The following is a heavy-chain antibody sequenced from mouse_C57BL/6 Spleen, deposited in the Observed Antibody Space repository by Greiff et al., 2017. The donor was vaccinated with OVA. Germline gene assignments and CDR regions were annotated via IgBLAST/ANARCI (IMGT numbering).Heavy chain of an antibody. CDR3: ARFGGYGSSGYFDV. V-gene: IGHV1-69*01. CDR2: IDPSDSYT. CDR1: GYTFTSYW. Sequence: QVQLQQPGAELVMPGASVKLSCKASGYTFTSYWMHWVKQRPGQGLEWIGEIDPSDSYTNYNQKFKGKSTLTVDKSSSTAYMQLSSLTSEDSAVYYCARFGGYGSSGYFDVWGTGTTVTVSS. D-gene: IGHD1-1*01. J-gene: IGHJ1*03.